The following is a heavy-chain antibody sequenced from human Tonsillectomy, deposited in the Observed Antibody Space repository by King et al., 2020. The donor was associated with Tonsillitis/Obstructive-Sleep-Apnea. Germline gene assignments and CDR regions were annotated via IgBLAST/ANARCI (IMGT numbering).Heavy chain of an antibody. CDR2: IYWNDDK. V-gene: IGHV2-5*01. CDR1: GFSLSTSGVG. D-gene: IGHD3-9*01. J-gene: IGHJ4*02. CDR3: AHTTGVLRYFDWLSTLDY. Sequence: ITLQESGPTLVKPTQTLTLTCTFSGFSLSTSGVGVGWIRQPPGKALEWLALIYWNDDKRYSPSLKSRLTITKDTSKNQVVLTMNNMDPVDTATYYCAHTTGVLRYFDWLSTLDYWGQGTLVTVSS.